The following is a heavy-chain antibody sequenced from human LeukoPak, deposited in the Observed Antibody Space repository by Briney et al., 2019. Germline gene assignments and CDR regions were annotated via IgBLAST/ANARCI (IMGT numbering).Heavy chain of an antibody. J-gene: IGHJ4*02. CDR1: GFTFTSSA. CDR3: ARGGTLMVRGGTGGHFDY. Sequence: SVKVSCKASGFTFTSSAVQWVRQARGQGLEWIGWIVVGSGNTNYAQKFQGRVTITADESTSTAYMELSSLRSEDTAVYYCARGGTLMVRGGTGGHFDYWGQGTLVTVSS. V-gene: IGHV1-58*01. D-gene: IGHD3-10*01. CDR2: IVVGSGNT.